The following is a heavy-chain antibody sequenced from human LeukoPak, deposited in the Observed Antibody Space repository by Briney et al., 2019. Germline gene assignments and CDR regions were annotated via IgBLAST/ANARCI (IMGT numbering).Heavy chain of an antibody. CDR3: AREGDDFWSGYYPFDY. Sequence: ASVKVSCKASGYTFTSYAMHWMRQAPGQRLEWMGWINAGNGNTKYSQKFQGRVTITRDTSASTAYMELSSLRSEDTAVYYCAREGDDFWSGYYPFDYWGQGTLVTVSS. V-gene: IGHV1-3*01. CDR1: GYTFTSYA. J-gene: IGHJ4*02. CDR2: INAGNGNT. D-gene: IGHD3-3*01.